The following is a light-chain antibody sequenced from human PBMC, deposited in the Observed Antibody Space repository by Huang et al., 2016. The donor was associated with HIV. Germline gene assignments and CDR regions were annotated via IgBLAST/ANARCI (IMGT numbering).Light chain of an antibody. CDR3: QQTYIIPIT. J-gene: IGKJ2*01. CDR1: QSISSY. V-gene: IGKV1-39*01. CDR2: AAS. Sequence: DIQMTQSPFSLSASVGDRVTITCRASQSISSYLNWYHQKPGKAPKLLIYAASTLQRGIPSRFSGSGAGTDFTLTITSLQPEDFATYYCQQTYIIPITFGQGTKLEIK.